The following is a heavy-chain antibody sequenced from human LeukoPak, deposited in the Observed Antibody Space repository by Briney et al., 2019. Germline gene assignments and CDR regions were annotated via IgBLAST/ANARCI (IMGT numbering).Heavy chain of an antibody. V-gene: IGHV3-53*01. CDR3: AREFPSTPYFVY. D-gene: IGHD2-15*01. CDR2: IYSGGST. Sequence: GGSLRLSCAASGFTVSSNYMTWVRQAPGKGPEWVSVIYSGGSTYYADSVKGRFTISRDNSKNTLYLQMNSLRAEDTAVYYCAREFPSTPYFVYWGQGTLVTVSS. CDR1: GFTVSSNY. J-gene: IGHJ4*02.